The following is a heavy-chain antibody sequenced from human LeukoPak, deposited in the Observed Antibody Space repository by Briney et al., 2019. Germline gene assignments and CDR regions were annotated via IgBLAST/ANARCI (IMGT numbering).Heavy chain of an antibody. CDR1: GCTFTSYG. D-gene: IGHD3-10*01. J-gene: IGHJ4*02. V-gene: IGHV1-18*01. CDR2: ISAYNGNT. CDR3: SRDRVIWFGELPYK. Sequence: ASVKVSCKASGCTFTSYGISLVRQAPGQGLDWMGWISAYNGNTNYAHKLQGRVSMTTDTSTSTAYMELTRQRPDLTAVKYCSRDRVIWFGELPYKWGQGTLVTVSS.